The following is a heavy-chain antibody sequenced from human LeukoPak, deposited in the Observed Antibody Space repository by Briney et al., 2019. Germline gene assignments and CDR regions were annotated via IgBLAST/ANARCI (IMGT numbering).Heavy chain of an antibody. V-gene: IGHV5-51*01. CDR1: GYSFTSYW. J-gene: IGHJ3*02. CDR3: ARPGYDFWSGYAFDI. CDR2: IYPGDSDT. D-gene: IGHD3-3*01. Sequence: GESLKISCKGSGYSFTSYWIGWVRQMPGKGLEWMGIIYPGDSDTRYSPSFQGQVTISADKSISTAYLQWSSLKASDTAMYCCARPGYDFWSGYAFDIWGQGTMDTVSS.